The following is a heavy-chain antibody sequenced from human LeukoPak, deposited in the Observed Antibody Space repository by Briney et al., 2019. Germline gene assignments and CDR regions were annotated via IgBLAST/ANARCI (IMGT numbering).Heavy chain of an antibody. Sequence: ASETLSLTCAVYGGSFSGYYWSWIRQPPGKGLEWVGEINHSGSTNYNPSLKSRVTISVDTSKNQFSLKLSSVTAADTAVYYCARGRYYYGSGSFFDYWGQGTLVTVSS. D-gene: IGHD3-10*01. CDR1: GGSFSGYY. V-gene: IGHV4-34*01. CDR2: INHSGST. J-gene: IGHJ4*02. CDR3: ARGRYYYGSGSFFDY.